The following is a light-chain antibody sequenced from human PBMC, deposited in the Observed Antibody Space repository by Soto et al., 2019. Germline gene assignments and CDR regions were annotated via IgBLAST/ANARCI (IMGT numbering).Light chain of an antibody. V-gene: IGKV1-5*01. CDR1: QIISSW. J-gene: IGKJ1*01. CDR3: QQYNTYPWA. CDR2: DAF. Sequence: DIGMTQSRSTRSASVGYRVTSTWGASQIISSWLAWYQQKPWKAPKLLIYDAFSLESGVPSRFSGSGSGTEFTLTLTSLQPDDFATHFCQQYNTYPWAVGQGTRVENK.